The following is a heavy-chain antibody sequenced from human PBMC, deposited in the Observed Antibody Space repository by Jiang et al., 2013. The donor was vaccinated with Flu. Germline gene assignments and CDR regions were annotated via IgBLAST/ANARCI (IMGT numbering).Heavy chain of an antibody. V-gene: IGHV1-2*04. CDR2: INPNSGGT. CDR1: GYTFTGYY. CDR3: ARVGVVGDYEEDYYYYGMDV. Sequence: GAEVKKPGASVKVSCKASGYTFTGYYMHWVRQAPGQGLEWMGWINPNSGGTNYAQKFQGWVTMTRDTSISTAYMELSRLRSDDTAVYYCARVGVVGDYEEDYYYYGMDVWGQGTTVTVSS. D-gene: IGHD4-17*01. J-gene: IGHJ6*02.